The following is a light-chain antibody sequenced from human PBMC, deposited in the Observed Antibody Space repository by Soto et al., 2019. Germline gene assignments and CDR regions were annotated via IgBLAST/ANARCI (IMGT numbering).Light chain of an antibody. CDR3: QQYGSYSPWT. Sequence: DIQMTQSPTTLSASVGDRVTITCRASQSIGSWLAWYQQKPGKAPKLLIYKASTLESGVPSRFSGSGSGPEFIPTISSLQPDDFASYYCQQYGSYSPWTFGQGTKVEIK. J-gene: IGKJ1*01. CDR2: KAS. CDR1: QSIGSW. V-gene: IGKV1-5*03.